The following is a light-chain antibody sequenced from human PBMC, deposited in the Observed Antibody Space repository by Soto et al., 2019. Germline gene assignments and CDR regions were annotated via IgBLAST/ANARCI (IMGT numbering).Light chain of an antibody. V-gene: IGLV2-11*01. J-gene: IGLJ1*01. CDR3: CSYAGTYTFV. CDR1: SSDVGSYNY. CDR2: DVS. Sequence: QSALTQPRSVSGSPGQSVTISCTGTSSDVGSYNYVSWYQQHPGKAPTVMIFDVSKRPSGVPDRFSGSKSGNTASLTISGLQAEDEADYYCCSYAGTYTFVFGTGTKVTV.